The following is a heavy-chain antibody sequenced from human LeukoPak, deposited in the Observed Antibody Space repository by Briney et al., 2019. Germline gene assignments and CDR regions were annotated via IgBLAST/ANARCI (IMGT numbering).Heavy chain of an antibody. D-gene: IGHD3-9*01. J-gene: IGHJ3*02. CDR2: ITGDSIYI. CDR3: ARERYSTIQDDALDM. CDR1: RFALSSHS. Sequence: PGGSLRLSCAASRFALSSHSMNWVRQPPGKGLEWVSSITGDSIYIYYADSVRGRFTISRDNAKNSLYLQMDSLRAEDTAIYYCARERYSTIQDDALDMWGQGTLVIVSS. V-gene: IGHV3-21*01.